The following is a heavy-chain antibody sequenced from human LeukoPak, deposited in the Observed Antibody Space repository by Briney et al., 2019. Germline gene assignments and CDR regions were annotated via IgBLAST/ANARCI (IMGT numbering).Heavy chain of an antibody. CDR3: AKSLYSKADYY. V-gene: IGHV3-11*01. D-gene: IGHD4-11*01. CDR2: ISSSGSTI. J-gene: IGHJ4*02. Sequence: GGSLRLSCAASGFTFSDYYMSWIRQAPGKGLEWVSYISSSGSTIYYADSVKGRFTISRDNSKNTLYLQMNSLRAEDTAVYYCAKSLYSKADYYWGQGTLVTVSS. CDR1: GFTFSDYY.